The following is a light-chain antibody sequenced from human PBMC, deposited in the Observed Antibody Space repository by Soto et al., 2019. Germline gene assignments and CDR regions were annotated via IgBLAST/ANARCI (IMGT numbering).Light chain of an antibody. CDR1: QSVSSNH. V-gene: IGKV3-20*01. CDR3: QHYNSYSEA. J-gene: IGKJ1*01. Sequence: DIVLTQSPGTLSLSPGERATLSCRASQSVSSNHLAWYQQKPGQAPRLLIYGASSRATGIPARFSGSGSGTEFTLTISSLQPDDFATYYCQHYNSYSEAFGQGTKMDIK. CDR2: GAS.